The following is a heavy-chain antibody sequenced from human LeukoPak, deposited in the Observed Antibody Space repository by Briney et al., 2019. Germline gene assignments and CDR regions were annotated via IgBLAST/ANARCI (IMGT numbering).Heavy chain of an antibody. Sequence: GGSLRLSCAASGFTFSDYYMSWIRQAPGKGLEWVSYISSSGSTIYYADSVKGRFTISRDNAKNSLYLQMNSLRAEDTAVYYCARDRLPGLPDAFDIWGQGTMVTVSS. CDR1: GFTFSDYY. D-gene: IGHD5-12*01. J-gene: IGHJ3*02. CDR3: ARDRLPGLPDAFDI. CDR2: ISSSGSTI. V-gene: IGHV3-11*01.